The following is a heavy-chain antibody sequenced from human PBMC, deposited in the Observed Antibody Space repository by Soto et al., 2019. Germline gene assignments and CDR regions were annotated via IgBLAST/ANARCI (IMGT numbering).Heavy chain of an antibody. D-gene: IGHD6-13*01. CDR2: INHSGST. Sequence: SETLSLTCAVYGGSFSGYYWSWIRQPPGKGLEWIGEINHSGSTNYNPSLKSRVTISVDTSKNTLYLQMNSLRADDTAGYYCAKLIRGTANTGYWGQGTLVTVSS. V-gene: IGHV4-34*01. J-gene: IGHJ4*02. CDR1: GGSFSGYY. CDR3: AKLIRGTANTGY.